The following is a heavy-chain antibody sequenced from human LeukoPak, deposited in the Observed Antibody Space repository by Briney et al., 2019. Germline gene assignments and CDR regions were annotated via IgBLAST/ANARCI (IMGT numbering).Heavy chain of an antibody. V-gene: IGHV1-46*01. CDR2: INPSGGST. D-gene: IGHD6-13*01. Sequence: ASVKVSCKASGYIFTSYYVHWVRQAPGQGLEWMGIINPSGGSTSYAQKFQGTVTMTRDTSTSTVYMELSSLRSEDTAVYYCARDNKWGDIPAASGYWGQGTLVTVSS. J-gene: IGHJ4*02. CDR3: ARDNKWGDIPAASGY. CDR1: GYIFTSYY.